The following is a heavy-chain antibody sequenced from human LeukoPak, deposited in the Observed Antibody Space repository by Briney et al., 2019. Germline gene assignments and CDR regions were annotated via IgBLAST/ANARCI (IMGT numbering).Heavy chain of an antibody. CDR1: GFTLSSYA. V-gene: IGHV3-64*01. Sequence: GGSLRLSCAASGFTLSSYAMHWVRQAPGKGLEYVSAISSNGGSTYYANSVKGRFTISRDNSKNTLYLQMGSLRAEDMAVYYCARESYYDHFDNWGQGTLVTVSS. D-gene: IGHD3-16*01. J-gene: IGHJ4*02. CDR2: ISSNGGST. CDR3: ARESYYDHFDN.